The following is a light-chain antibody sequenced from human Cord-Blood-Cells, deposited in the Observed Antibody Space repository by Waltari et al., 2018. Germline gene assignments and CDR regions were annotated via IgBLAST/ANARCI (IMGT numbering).Light chain of an antibody. CDR3: AAWDDSLSGRV. CDR2: RNN. V-gene: IGLV1-47*01. CDR1: SSNIGRNY. J-gene: IGLJ3*02. Sequence: QSVLTQPPSASGTPGQRVTISCSGSSSNIGRNYVYWYQQLPGTAPKLLIYRNNQRPSGVPDRFSGSKSGTSASLAISGLRSEDEADYCCAAWDDSLSGRVFGGGTKLTVL.